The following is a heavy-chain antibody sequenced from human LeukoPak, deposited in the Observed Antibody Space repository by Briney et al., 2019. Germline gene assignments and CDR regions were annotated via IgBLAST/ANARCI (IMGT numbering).Heavy chain of an antibody. CDR1: GFTFSSYG. Sequence: GGSLRLSCAASGFTFSSYGMHWVRQAPGKGLEWVAVISYDGSNKYYADSVKGRFTISRDNSKNTLYLQMNSLRAEDTAVYYCAKGGQQLVRIYYYYYMDVWGKGTTVTVSS. CDR2: ISYDGSNK. J-gene: IGHJ6*03. D-gene: IGHD6-13*01. CDR3: AKGGQQLVRIYYYYYMDV. V-gene: IGHV3-30*18.